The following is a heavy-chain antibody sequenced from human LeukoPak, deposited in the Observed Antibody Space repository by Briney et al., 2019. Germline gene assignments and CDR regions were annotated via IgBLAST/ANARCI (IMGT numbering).Heavy chain of an antibody. D-gene: IGHD6-19*01. CDR3: AKDPYVAVALLDYFDY. J-gene: IGHJ4*02. V-gene: IGHV4-59*01. CDR1: GGSISSYY. Sequence: SETLSLTCTVSGGSISSYYWSWIRQPPGKGLEWIGYMYYSGSTNYNPSLKSRVTISVDTSKNQFSLKLSSVTAADTAVYYCAKDPYVAVALLDYFDYWGQGTLVTVSS. CDR2: MYYSGST.